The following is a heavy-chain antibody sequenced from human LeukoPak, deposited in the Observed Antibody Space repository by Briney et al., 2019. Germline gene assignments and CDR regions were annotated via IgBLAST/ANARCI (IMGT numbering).Heavy chain of an antibody. CDR3: ARESHVTREDY. D-gene: IGHD2-2*01. V-gene: IGHV1-18*01. CDR2: ISANDGNT. Sequence: ASVKVSCKASGYTFTSHGISWVRQAPGQGLEWMGWISANDGNTDYPQKLQGRVTMTTDISTSTAYMELRSLRSDDTAVYYCARESHVTREDYWGQGTLVTVSS. J-gene: IGHJ4*02. CDR1: GYTFTSHG.